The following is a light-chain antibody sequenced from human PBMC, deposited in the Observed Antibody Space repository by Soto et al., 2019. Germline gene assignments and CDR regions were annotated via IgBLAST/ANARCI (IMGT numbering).Light chain of an antibody. CDR2: DVS. CDR3: SSYTSSISYV. V-gene: IGLV2-14*01. Sequence: QSVLTQPASVSGSPGQSITISCTGTSSYVGGYNYVSWYQQHPGKAPKLMIYDVSNRPSGVSNRFSGSKSGNTASLTISGLQAEDEADYYCSSYTSSISYVFGTGTKVTVL. J-gene: IGLJ1*01. CDR1: SSYVGGYNY.